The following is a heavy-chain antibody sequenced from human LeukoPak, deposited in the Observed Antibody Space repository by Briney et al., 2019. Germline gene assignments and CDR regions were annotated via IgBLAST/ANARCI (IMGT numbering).Heavy chain of an antibody. CDR3: ARLPTGYPNWFDT. CDR2: IHYTGST. Sequence: GSLRLSCAASGFTVSNNRLSWVRQPPGKGLELIAAIHYTGSTYYNPSFMSRVTISVDTSKNQFSLKLNSLTATDTAVYYCARLPTGYPNWFDTWGQGILVTVSS. D-gene: IGHD5-18*01. V-gene: IGHV4-39*01. J-gene: IGHJ5*02. CDR1: GFTVSNNR.